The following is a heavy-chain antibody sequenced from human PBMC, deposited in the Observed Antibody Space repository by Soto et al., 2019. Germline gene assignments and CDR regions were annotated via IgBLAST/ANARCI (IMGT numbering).Heavy chain of an antibody. D-gene: IGHD6-13*01. J-gene: IGHJ4*02. V-gene: IGHV4-34*01. CDR3: ARGNVIAAAGQSFDY. CDR1: GGSFSGYY. Sequence: SETLSLTCAVYGGSFSGYYWSWIRQPPGKGLEWIGEINHSGSTNYNPSLKSRVTISVDTSKNQFSLKLSSVTAADTAVYYCARGNVIAAAGQSFDYWGQGTLVTVPQ. CDR2: INHSGST.